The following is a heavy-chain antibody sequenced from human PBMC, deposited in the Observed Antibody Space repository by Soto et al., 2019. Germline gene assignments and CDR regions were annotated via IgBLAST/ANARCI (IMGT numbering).Heavy chain of an antibody. J-gene: IGHJ3*02. V-gene: IGHV1-3*01. CDR2: INAGNGNT. CDR1: GYNFTSYA. Sequence: QVQLVKSGAEVKKPGASVKVXCKASGYNFTSYAMRWVRQAPGQRLEWMGWINAGNGNTKYSQKFQGRVTITRYTSASTAYMELSSLRSEDTAVYYCARDRAGRSAFDIWGQGTMVTVSS. CDR3: ARDRAGRSAFDI.